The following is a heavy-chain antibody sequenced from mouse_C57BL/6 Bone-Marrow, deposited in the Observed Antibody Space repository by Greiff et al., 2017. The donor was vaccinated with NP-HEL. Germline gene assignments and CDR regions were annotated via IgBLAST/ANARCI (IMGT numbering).Heavy chain of an antibody. V-gene: IGHV10-1*01. J-gene: IGHJ4*01. Sequence: EVKLMESGGGLVQPKGSLKLSCAASGFSFNTYAMNWVRQAPGKGLEWVARIRSKSNNYATYYADSVKDRFTISRDDSESMLYLQMNNLKTEDTAMYYCVRGCDPGVYYAMDYWGQGTSVTVSS. CDR2: IRSKSNNYAT. CDR3: VRGCDPGVYYAMDY. CDR1: GFSFNTYA.